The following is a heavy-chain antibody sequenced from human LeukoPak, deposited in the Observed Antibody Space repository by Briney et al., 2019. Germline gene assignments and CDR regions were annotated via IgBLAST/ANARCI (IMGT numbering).Heavy chain of an antibody. J-gene: IGHJ5*02. V-gene: IGHV1-18*01. Sequence: GASVKVSCKASGYTFTSYGISWVRQAPGQGLEWMGWISVYNGNTNYAQKVQGRVTMTTDTSTSTAYMELRSLRSDDTAVYYCARMRSSGYNCFDLWGQGTLVTVSS. CDR1: GYTFTSYG. CDR3: ARMRSSGYNCFDL. D-gene: IGHD3-22*01. CDR2: ISVYNGNT.